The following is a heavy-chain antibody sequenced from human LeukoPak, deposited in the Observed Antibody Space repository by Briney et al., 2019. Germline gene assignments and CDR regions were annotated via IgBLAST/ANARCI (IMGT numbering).Heavy chain of an antibody. CDR1: GFTFSSYE. Sequence: GGSLRLSCAASGFTFSSYEMNWVRQAPGKGLEWVSYINSSGSTIYYADSVKGRFTISRDNAKNSLYLQMNSLRAEDTAVYYCARDKQATYYYYGMDVWGKGTTVTVSS. J-gene: IGHJ6*04. V-gene: IGHV3-48*03. CDR3: ARDKQATYYYYGMDV. D-gene: IGHD6-13*01. CDR2: INSSGSTI.